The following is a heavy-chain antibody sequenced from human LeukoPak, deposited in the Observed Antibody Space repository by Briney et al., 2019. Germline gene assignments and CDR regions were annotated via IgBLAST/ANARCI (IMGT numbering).Heavy chain of an antibody. V-gene: IGHV4-34*01. CDR2: INHSGST. D-gene: IGHD5-18*01. CDR1: GGSFSGYY. Sequence: SETLSLTCAVYGGSFSGYYWSWIRQPPGQGLEWMGEINHSGSTNYNPSLKSRVTISVDTSKNQSALKLSSVTAADTAVYYCARGGARRYSYSPFDYWGQGPLVTVSS. CDR3: ARGGARRYSYSPFDY. J-gene: IGHJ4*02.